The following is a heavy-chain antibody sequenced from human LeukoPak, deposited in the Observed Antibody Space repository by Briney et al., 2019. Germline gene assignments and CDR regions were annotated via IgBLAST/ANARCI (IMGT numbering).Heavy chain of an antibody. D-gene: IGHD3-10*01. J-gene: IGHJ4*02. CDR1: GGSMSYYY. CDR3: ARGAGDPIGDYFDY. CDR2: IHDSGSI. Sequence: SETLSLTCTVSGGSMSYYYWGWIRQPPGKGLEWIGYIHDSGSIFYNPSLKSRLTMSLDTSKKKFSLSLRSVTAADTAVYYCARGAGDPIGDYFDYWGQGTLVTVSS. V-gene: IGHV4-59*01.